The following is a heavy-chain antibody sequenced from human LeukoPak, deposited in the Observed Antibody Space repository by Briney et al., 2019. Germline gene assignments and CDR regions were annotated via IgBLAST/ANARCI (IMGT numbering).Heavy chain of an antibody. CDR2: ISYDGSNK. V-gene: IGHV3-30*18. J-gene: IGHJ4*02. D-gene: IGHD6-13*01. CDR3: AKDEGQQQLEYYFDY. Sequence: SGESLRLSCAASGFTFNNYGMHWVRQAPGKGLEWVAVISYDGSNKYYADSVKGRFTISRDNSKNTLYLQMNSLRAEATAVYYCAKDEGQQQLEYYFDYWGQGTLVTVSS. CDR1: GFTFNNYG.